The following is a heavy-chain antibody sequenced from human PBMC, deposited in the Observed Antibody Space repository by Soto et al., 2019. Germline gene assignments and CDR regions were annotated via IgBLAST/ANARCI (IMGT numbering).Heavy chain of an antibody. V-gene: IGHV3-23*01. J-gene: IGHJ4*02. Sequence: PGGSLRLSCAASGFGFSTYAMSWVRQAPGKGLEWVSAISGSGGSTYYADSVKGRFTISRDNSKNTLYLQMNSLRAEDTAVYYCAKDLNVGWSSGGSWNYWGQGTLVTVSS. CDR3: AKDLNVGWSSGGSWNY. CDR1: GFGFSTYA. D-gene: IGHD2-15*01. CDR2: ISGSGGST.